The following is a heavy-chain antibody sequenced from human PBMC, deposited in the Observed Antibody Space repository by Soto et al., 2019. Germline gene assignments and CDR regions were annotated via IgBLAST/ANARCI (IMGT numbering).Heavy chain of an antibody. CDR2: IYYSGST. Sequence: QVQLQESGPGLVKPSQTLSLTCTDSGGSISSGGYYWSWIRQHPGKGLEWIGYIYYSGSTYYNPSLKSRVTISVDTSKNQFSLKLSSVTAADTAVYYCARGGDSSGYYVYWGQGTLVTVSS. CDR1: GGSISSGGYY. J-gene: IGHJ4*02. D-gene: IGHD3-22*01. V-gene: IGHV4-31*03. CDR3: ARGGDSSGYYVY.